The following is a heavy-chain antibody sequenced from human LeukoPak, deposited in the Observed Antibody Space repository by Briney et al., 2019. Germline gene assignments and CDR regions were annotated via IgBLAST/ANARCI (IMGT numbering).Heavy chain of an antibody. D-gene: IGHD3-10*01. CDR2: IYHSGST. J-gene: IGHJ3*02. CDR3: AKSNGYGLVDI. CDR1: GYSISSGYY. V-gene: IGHV4-38-2*02. Sequence: SETLSLTCTVSGYSISSGYYWGWTRQPPGKGLEWIGSIYHSGSTYYNPSLKSRVTISLDTSRNQFSLKLNSVTAADTAVYYCAKSNGYGLVDIWGQGTMVTVSS.